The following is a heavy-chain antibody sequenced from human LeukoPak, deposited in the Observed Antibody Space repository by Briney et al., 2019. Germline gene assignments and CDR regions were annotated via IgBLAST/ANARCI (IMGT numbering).Heavy chain of an antibody. J-gene: IGHJ4*02. Sequence: GGSLRLSCAASGFTFSSYAMHWVRQAPGKGLEWVAAISYDGSNKDYADSVKGRFTISRDNSKNTLYLQMNSLRAEDTAVYYCARDHYYDSSGYQPPDYWGQGTLVTVSS. CDR3: ARDHYYDSSGYQPPDY. CDR2: ISYDGSNK. V-gene: IGHV3-30*04. CDR1: GFTFSSYA. D-gene: IGHD3-22*01.